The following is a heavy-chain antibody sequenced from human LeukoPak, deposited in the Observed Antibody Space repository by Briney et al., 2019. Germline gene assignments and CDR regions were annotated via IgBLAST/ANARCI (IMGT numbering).Heavy chain of an antibody. J-gene: IGHJ4*02. V-gene: IGHV3-7*01. CDR3: ARVRAKQLQYYFDY. CDR1: GFTVSSNY. Sequence: QPGGSLRLSCAASGFTVSSNYMSWVRQAPGKGLEWVANIKQDGSEKYYVDSVKGRFTISRDNAKNSLYLQMNSLRAEDTAVYYCARVRAKQLQYYFDYWGQGTLVTVSS. CDR2: IKQDGSEK. D-gene: IGHD6-13*01.